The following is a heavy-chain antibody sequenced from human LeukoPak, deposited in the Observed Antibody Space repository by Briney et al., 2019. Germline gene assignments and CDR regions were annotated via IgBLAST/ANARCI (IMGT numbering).Heavy chain of an antibody. V-gene: IGHV3-53*01. J-gene: IGHJ4*02. CDR1: EFTVCSNF. Sequence: GGSLRLSCAASEFTVCSNFGSSVRQAPGKGLEWVSIIYAGGTTYYADSVKGRFTISRDNSKNTLYLQMNSLRAEDTAVYYCARGPPPTRFGGPYYKGSFENWGQGTLVTVSS. D-gene: IGHD3-22*01. CDR2: IYAGGTT. CDR3: ARGPPPTRFGGPYYKGSFEN.